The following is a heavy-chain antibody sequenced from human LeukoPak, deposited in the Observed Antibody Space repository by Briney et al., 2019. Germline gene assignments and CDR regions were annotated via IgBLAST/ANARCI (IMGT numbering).Heavy chain of an antibody. CDR1: GGSISSSSYY. J-gene: IGHJ4*02. CDR2: IYYSGST. D-gene: IGHD4-11*01. V-gene: IGHV4-39*01. CDR3: ARQYYSNSFFDY. Sequence: SETLSLTCTVSGGSISSSSYYWGWIRQPPGKGLEWIGSIYYSGSTYYNPSLKSRVTISVDTSKNQFSLKLSSVTAADTAVYYCARQYYSNSFFDYGGQGTLVTVSS.